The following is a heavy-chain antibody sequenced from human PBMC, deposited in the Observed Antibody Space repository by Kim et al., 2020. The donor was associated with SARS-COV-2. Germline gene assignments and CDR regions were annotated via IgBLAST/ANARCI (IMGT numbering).Heavy chain of an antibody. J-gene: IGHJ6*02. Sequence: SETLSLTCTVSGGSISNHFWSWIRQPAGKGLQWIGRIYDTGSTNYNPSLKSRVTMSVDTSKNQFSLRLSSVTAADTAVYFCARGDEYNYYGMDVWGQGTTLTVSS. CDR1: GGSISNHF. CDR3: ARGDEYNYYGMDV. CDR2: IYDTGST. V-gene: IGHV4-4*07.